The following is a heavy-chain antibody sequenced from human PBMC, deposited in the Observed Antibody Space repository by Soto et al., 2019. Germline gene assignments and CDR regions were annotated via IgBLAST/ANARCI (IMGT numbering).Heavy chain of an antibody. CDR3: AREIAKYYDFWSGKYYFDY. V-gene: IGHV4-30-4*01. Sequence: QVQLQESGPGLVKPSQTLSLTCTVSGGSISSGDYYWSWIRQPPGKGLEWIGYIYYSGSTYYNPSLKSRVTISVDTSKNQFSLKLSSVTAADTAVYYCAREIAKYYDFWSGKYYFDYWGQGTLVTVSS. CDR2: IYYSGST. J-gene: IGHJ4*02. D-gene: IGHD3-3*01. CDR1: GGSISSGDYY.